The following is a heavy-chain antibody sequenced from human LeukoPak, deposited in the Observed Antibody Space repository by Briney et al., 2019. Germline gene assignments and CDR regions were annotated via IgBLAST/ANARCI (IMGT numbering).Heavy chain of an antibody. J-gene: IGHJ4*02. CDR1: GASISTSAYY. CDR2: IYYSGST. Sequence: SETLSLTCSVSGASISTSAYYWGWNSQPPGKGLEWIGSIYYSGSTYYNASLKSRVTISIDTSNNQSSLRLSSVTAADTAVYYCAKSGGYGLIDYWGQGTLVTVSS. CDR3: AKSGGYGLIDY. V-gene: IGHV4-39*01. D-gene: IGHD1-26*01.